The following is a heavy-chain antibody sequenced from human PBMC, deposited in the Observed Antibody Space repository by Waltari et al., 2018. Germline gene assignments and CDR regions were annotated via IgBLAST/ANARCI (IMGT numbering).Heavy chain of an antibody. CDR1: GFTVRRNW. D-gene: IGHD2-15*01. CDR3: ARDFGGRNDY. CDR2: INENGRTI. V-gene: IGHV3-74*01. Sequence: EVQVVESGGGLVQPGGSLRLSCAASGFTVRRNWIHWVRQAPGKGLEWVSRINENGRTINYAGSVRGRFTISRDNTKNMLYLQMSSLRAEDTAIYYCARDFGGRNDYWGQGTLVTVSS. J-gene: IGHJ4*02.